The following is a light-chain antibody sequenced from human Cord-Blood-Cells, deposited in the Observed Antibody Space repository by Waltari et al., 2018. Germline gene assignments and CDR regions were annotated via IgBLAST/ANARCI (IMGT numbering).Light chain of an antibody. CDR1: QSISSY. V-gene: IGKV1-39*01. CDR2: AAS. CDR3: QQSYSTPWT. J-gene: IGKJ1*01. Sequence: DNQMIHALSFLSASVEERVTITCRASQSISSYLNWYQQKPGKAPKLLIYAASSLQSGVPSRFSGSGSGTDFTLTISSLQPEDFATYYCQQSYSTPWTFGQGTKVEIK.